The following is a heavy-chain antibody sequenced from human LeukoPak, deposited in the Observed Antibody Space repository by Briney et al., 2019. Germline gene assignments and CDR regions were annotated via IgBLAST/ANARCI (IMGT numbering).Heavy chain of an antibody. CDR1: GFTFSDYY. D-gene: IGHD2-21*02. CDR2: ISGSGSTI. V-gene: IGHV3-11*01. J-gene: IGHJ3*02. CDR3: ARVIGGDSDDAFDI. Sequence: GGSLRLSCAASGFTFSDYYMSWIRQAPGKGLEWVSYISGSGSTIYYADSVKGRFTISRDNAKNSLYLQMNSLRAEDTAVYYCARVIGGDSDDAFDIWGQGTMVTVSS.